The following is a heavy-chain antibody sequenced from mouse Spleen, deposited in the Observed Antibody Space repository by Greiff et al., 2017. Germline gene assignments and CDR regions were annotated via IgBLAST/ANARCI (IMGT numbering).Heavy chain of an antibody. V-gene: IGHV5-12*01. CDR3: ARLEYYYGSTYWYFDV. CDR1: GFTFSDYY. J-gene: IGHJ1*03. D-gene: IGHD1-1*01. CDR2: ISNGGGST. Sequence: EVKVVESGGGLVQPGGSLKLSCAASGFTFSDYYMYWVRQTPEKRLEWVAYISNGGGSTYYPDTVKGRFTISRDNAKNTLYLQMSRLKSEDTAMYYCARLEYYYGSTYWYFDVWGTGTTVTVSS.